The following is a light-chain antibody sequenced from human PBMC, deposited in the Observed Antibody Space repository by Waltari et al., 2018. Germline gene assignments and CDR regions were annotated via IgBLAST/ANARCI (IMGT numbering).Light chain of an antibody. V-gene: IGLV2-14*03. Sequence: QSALTQPASVSGSPGQSITISCTGTSRNIGNYNYVSWSQHFPGKVPKLMRFDVHKRPSGVSNRFSGSKSGNTASLTISGLQAEDEAHYYCNSYTRSKTWVFGGGTDLTVL. CDR1: SRNIGNYNY. CDR3: NSYTRSKTWV. CDR2: DVH. J-gene: IGLJ3*02.